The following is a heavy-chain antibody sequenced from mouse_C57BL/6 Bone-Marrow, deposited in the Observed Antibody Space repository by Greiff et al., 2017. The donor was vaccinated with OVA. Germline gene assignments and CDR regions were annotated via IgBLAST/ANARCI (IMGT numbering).Heavy chain of an antibody. Sequence: QVQLQQSGAELVMPGASVKLSCKASGYTFTSYWMHWVKQRPGQGLEWIGEIDPSDSYTNYNQKFKGKSTLTVDQSSSTAYMQLSSLTSEDSAVYYCASYGNYPLAYWGQGTLVTVSA. D-gene: IGHD2-1*01. CDR1: GYTFTSYW. V-gene: IGHV1-69*01. J-gene: IGHJ3*01. CDR2: IDPSDSYT. CDR3: ASYGNYPLAY.